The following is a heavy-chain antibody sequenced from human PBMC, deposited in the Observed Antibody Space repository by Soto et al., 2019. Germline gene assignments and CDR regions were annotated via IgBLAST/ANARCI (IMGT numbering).Heavy chain of an antibody. CDR1: GYSFTSYW. V-gene: IGHV5-51*01. CDR3: ARHTLAYFDY. D-gene: IGHD3-16*01. J-gene: IGHJ4*02. Sequence: LQLSCKGSGYSFTSYWIGWVRQMPGKGLERMGRIDPSDSYTSYSQSFQGHVTISADKSISTAYLQWSSLKASDSAMYYRARHTLAYFDYWGQGTLVTVSS. CDR2: IDPSDSYT.